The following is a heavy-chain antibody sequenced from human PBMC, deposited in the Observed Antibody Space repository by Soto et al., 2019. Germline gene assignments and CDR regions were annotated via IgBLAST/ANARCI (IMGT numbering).Heavy chain of an antibody. CDR3: ANSMVTAALWYMDV. J-gene: IGHJ6*03. CDR1: GFTFSSYG. V-gene: IGHV3-30*18. Sequence: GGSLRLSCAASGFTFSSYGMHWVRQAPGKGLEWVAVISYDGSNKYYADSVKGRFTISRDNSKNTLYLQMNSLRAEDTAVYYCANSMVTAALWYMDVWGKGTTVTVSS. D-gene: IGHD5-18*01. CDR2: ISYDGSNK.